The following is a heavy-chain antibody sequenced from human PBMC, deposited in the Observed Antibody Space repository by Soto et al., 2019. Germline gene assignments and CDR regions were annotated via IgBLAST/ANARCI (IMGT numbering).Heavy chain of an antibody. Sequence: QGPLVQSGGEVKEPGASVRVSCKASGYTLINYGINWVRQAPGQGLERLGWISPYNGKTEYAQKLQGRVTMTTDTTTSTVYMELRSLRSDDTAVYYCAREQTKWLQDACDMWGQGTMVTVSS. CDR2: ISPYNGKT. V-gene: IGHV1-18*01. J-gene: IGHJ3*02. CDR3: AREQTKWLQDACDM. CDR1: GYTLINYG. D-gene: IGHD5-18*01.